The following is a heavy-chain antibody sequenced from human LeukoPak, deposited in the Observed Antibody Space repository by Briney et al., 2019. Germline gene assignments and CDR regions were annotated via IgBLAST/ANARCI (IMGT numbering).Heavy chain of an antibody. V-gene: IGHV1-18*01. D-gene: IGHD2-2*01. CDR1: GYTFTSYG. CDR3: ARGGYCSSTSCYSRVYYYYYYMDV. Sequence: ASVKVSCKASGYTFTSYGISWVRQAPGQGLEWMGWISAYNGNTNYAQKLQGRVTMTTDTSTSTAYMELSSLRSEDTAVYYCARGGYCSSTSCYSRVYYYYYYMDVWGKGTTVTVSS. CDR2: ISAYNGNT. J-gene: IGHJ6*03.